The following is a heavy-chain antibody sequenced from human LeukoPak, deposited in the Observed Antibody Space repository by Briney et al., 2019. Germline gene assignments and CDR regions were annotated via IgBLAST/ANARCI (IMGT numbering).Heavy chain of an antibody. D-gene: IGHD6-6*01. Sequence: GGSLRLSCAASGFTFSSYAMSWVRQAPGKGLEWVSAISGSGGSTYYADSVKGRFTISRDNAKNSLYLQMNSLRAEDTAVYYCARVSYSSSSYFDYWGQGTLVTVSS. CDR3: ARVSYSSSSYFDY. V-gene: IGHV3-23*01. CDR2: ISGSGGST. J-gene: IGHJ4*02. CDR1: GFTFSSYA.